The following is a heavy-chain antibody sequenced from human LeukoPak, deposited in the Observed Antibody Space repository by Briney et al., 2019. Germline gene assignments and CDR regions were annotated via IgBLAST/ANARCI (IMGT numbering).Heavy chain of an antibody. CDR2: INPNSGGT. Sequence: GASVKVSCKASGYTFTGYYMHWVRQAPGQGLEWMGWINPNSGGTNYAQKFQGRVTMTRDTSISTAYMELSRLRSDDTAVYYCARDGSSGSYLPRDYWGQGTLVTVSS. J-gene: IGHJ4*02. CDR1: GYTFTGYY. V-gene: IGHV1-2*02. CDR3: ARDGSSGSYLPRDY. D-gene: IGHD1-26*01.